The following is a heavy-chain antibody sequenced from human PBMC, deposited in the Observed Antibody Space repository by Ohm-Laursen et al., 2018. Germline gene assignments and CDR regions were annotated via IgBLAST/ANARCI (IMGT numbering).Heavy chain of an antibody. Sequence: SETLSLTCTVSDGSISSYYWSWIRQPPGKGLEWIGYMYYSGSTNSNPSLKSRVTISVDTSKNQFSLKLRSVTAADTAVYYCARGITPSKFDYWGQGTLVTVSS. CDR2: MYYSGST. CDR1: DGSISSYY. CDR3: ARGITPSKFDY. V-gene: IGHV4-59*01. D-gene: IGHD1-20*01. J-gene: IGHJ4*02.